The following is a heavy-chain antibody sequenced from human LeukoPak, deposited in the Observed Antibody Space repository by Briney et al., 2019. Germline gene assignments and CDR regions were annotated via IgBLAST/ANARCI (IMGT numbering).Heavy chain of an antibody. Sequence: SETLSLTCAVYGGSFSGYYWSWIRQPPGKGLEWIGEINHSGSTNYNPSLTSRGTISVDTSKNQFSLKLSSVTAADTAVYYCARGREGVDFWSGYSSSYYYYMDVWGKGTTVTVSS. V-gene: IGHV4-34*01. CDR2: INHSGST. CDR3: ARGREGVDFWSGYSSSYYYYMDV. J-gene: IGHJ6*03. D-gene: IGHD3-3*01. CDR1: GGSFSGYY.